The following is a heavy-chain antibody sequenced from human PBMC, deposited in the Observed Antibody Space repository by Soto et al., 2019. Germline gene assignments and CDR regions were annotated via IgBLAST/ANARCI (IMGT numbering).Heavy chain of an antibody. CDR2: ISSSSSTI. D-gene: IGHD3-22*01. J-gene: IGHJ4*02. V-gene: IGHV3-48*02. Sequence: HPGGSLRLSCAASGFTFSSYSMNWVRQAPGKGLEWVSYISSSSSTIYYADSVKGRFTISRDNAKNSLYLQMNSLRDEDTAVYYCAREGYYYDSSADGDPYYFDYWGQGTLVTVSS. CDR1: GFTFSSYS. CDR3: AREGYYYDSSADGDPYYFDY.